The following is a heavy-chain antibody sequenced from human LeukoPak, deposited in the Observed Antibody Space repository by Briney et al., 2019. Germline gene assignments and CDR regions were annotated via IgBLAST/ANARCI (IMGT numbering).Heavy chain of an antibody. CDR1: GFTFSSYY. Sequence: PGGSLRLSCAASGFTFSSYYMSWVRQAPGKGLEWVANIKQDGSEKYYVDSVKGRFTISRDNAKNSLYLQMNSLRAEDTAVYYCARGTQVGYWGQGTLVTVSS. V-gene: IGHV3-7*04. CDR3: ARGTQVGY. J-gene: IGHJ4*02. CDR2: IKQDGSEK. D-gene: IGHD1-14*01.